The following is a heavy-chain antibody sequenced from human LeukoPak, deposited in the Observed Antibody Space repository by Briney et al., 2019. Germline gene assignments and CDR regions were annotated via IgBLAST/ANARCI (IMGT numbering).Heavy chain of an antibody. CDR2: IIPIFGTA. V-gene: IGHV1-69*05. J-gene: IGHJ4*02. Sequence: SVKVSCKASGGTFSSYAISWVRQAPGQGLEWMGGIIPIFGTANYAQKFQGRVTITTGESTSTAYMELSSLRSEDTAVYYCAREYSSSSPHFDYWGQGTLVTVSS. CDR1: GGTFSSYA. D-gene: IGHD6-6*01. CDR3: AREYSSSSPHFDY.